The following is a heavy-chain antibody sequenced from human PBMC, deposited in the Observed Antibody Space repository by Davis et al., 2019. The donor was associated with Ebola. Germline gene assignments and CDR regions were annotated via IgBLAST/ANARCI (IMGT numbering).Heavy chain of an antibody. CDR2: LYSGGNT. J-gene: IGHJ6*04. V-gene: IGHV3-53*01. CDR1: GFTVSSNY. CDR3: ARYLQSIGYYYYGMDV. D-gene: IGHD6-6*01. Sequence: PGGSLRLSCAASGFTVSSNYMSWVRKAPGKGLEWVSVLYSGGNTYYADSMEGRFTISRDNSKNTRSLQMNSQRAEDTAVYYCARYLQSIGYYYYGMDVWGKGTTVTVSS.